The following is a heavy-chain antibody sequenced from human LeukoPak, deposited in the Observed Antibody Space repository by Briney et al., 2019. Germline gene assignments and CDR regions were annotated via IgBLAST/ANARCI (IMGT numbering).Heavy chain of an antibody. D-gene: IGHD3-10*01. V-gene: IGHV1-2*02. Sequence: ASVKVSCKTSGYTFTGYYMHWVRQAPGQGLEWMGWINPNSGGTNYAQKFQGRVTMTRDTSISTACMELSRLRSDDTAVYYCARSYGSGNYYMDVWGKGTTVTVSS. J-gene: IGHJ6*03. CDR2: INPNSGGT. CDR3: ARSYGSGNYYMDV. CDR1: GYTFTGYY.